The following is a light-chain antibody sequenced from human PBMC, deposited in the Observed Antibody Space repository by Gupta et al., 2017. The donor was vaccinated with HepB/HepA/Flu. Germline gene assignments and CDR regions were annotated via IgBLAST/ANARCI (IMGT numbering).Light chain of an antibody. Sequence: EIVMTQSPATLSVSPGERATLSCRASQSVSSNLAWYQQKPGQAPKLLIYGASTWHSGVPARFSGSGSGTEFTLTISSLQSEDFAVYYCQQYNSWPLTFGGGTKVEIK. CDR3: QQYNSWPLT. V-gene: IGKV3-15*01. J-gene: IGKJ4*01. CDR2: GAS. CDR1: QSVSSN.